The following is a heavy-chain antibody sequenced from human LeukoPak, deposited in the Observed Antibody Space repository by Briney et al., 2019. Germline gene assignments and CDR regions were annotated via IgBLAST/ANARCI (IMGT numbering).Heavy chain of an antibody. J-gene: IGHJ4*02. CDR1: GFDFSTYW. CDR3: ARRKMVRGVIRGTGGY. CDR2: IKRDGSVT. D-gene: IGHD3-10*01. V-gene: IGHV3-7*03. Sequence: GGSLRLSCAVSGFDFSTYWMTWVRQAPGKGLEWVANIKRDGSVTNYVDSVKGRFTISRDNAKNSLYLQMNSLRAEDTAVYYCARRKMVRGVIRGTGGYWGQGTLVTVSS.